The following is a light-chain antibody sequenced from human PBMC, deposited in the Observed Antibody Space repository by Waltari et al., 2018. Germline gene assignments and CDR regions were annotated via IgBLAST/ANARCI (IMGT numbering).Light chain of an antibody. Sequence: DIVMTQSPDSLAVSLGERATVNCKSIQNLLYSSNNKNHLAWYQQKPGQAPKLLIYWASTRESGVPDRFSGSGSGTDFTLTISSLQAEDVAVYYCQQYYNSPSTFGQGTKLEIK. CDR3: QQYYNSPST. V-gene: IGKV4-1*01. J-gene: IGKJ2*01. CDR2: WAS. CDR1: QNLLYSSNNKNH.